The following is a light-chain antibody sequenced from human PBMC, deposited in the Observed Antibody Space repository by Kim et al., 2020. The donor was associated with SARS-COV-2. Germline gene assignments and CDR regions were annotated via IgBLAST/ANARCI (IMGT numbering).Light chain of an antibody. CDR3: QSYDATSAV. CDR2: EDN. V-gene: IGLV6-57*01. J-gene: IGLJ7*01. CDR1: SGTITNNY. Sequence: NFMLTQPHSVSESPGKTVTISCTRSSGTITNNYVQWYQHRPGSSPSTVIFEDNRRPSGVSDRFSGSIDSSSNSASLTISGLKTEDEADYYCQSYDATSAVFCGGTQLTVL.